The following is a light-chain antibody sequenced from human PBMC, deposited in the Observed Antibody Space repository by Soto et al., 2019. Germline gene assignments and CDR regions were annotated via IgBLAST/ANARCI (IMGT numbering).Light chain of an antibody. Sequence: DMRLTQSPSSLSASIGDRVTITCQASHDIATYLNWYQQKPGKPPKLLIYDASTLEKGVPSRFSGSGSGTDFTFTISSVEPEDFAVYYCQQRVDWLTFGGGTKLEIK. J-gene: IGKJ4*01. V-gene: IGKV1-33*01. CDR1: HDIATY. CDR2: DAS. CDR3: QQRVDWLT.